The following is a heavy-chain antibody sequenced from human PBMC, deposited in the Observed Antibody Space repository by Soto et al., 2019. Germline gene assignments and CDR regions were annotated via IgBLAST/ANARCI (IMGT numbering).Heavy chain of an antibody. V-gene: IGHV3-48*02. J-gene: IGHJ5*02. D-gene: IGHD3-10*01. CDR2: ISSSSSTI. CDR1: GFTFSSYS. CDR3: ARAPYGSGRSRTNWFDP. Sequence: EVQLVESGGGLVQPGGSLRLSCAASGFTFSSYSMNWVRQAPGKGLEWVSYISSSSSTIYYADSVKGRFTISRDNAKNSLYLQMNSLRDEDTAVYYCARAPYGSGRSRTNWFDPWGQGTLVTVSS.